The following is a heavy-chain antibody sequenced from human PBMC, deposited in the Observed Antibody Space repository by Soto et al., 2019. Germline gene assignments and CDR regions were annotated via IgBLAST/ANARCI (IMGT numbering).Heavy chain of an antibody. D-gene: IGHD2-21*01. J-gene: IGHJ4*02. V-gene: IGHV3-49*03. CDR1: GFTFGDYA. CDR3: TRDRAVILYYFDY. CDR2: IRSKAYGGTT. Sequence: GGSLRLSCTASGFTFGDYAMSWFRQAPGKGLEWVGFIRSKAYGGTTEYAASVKGRFTISRDDSKSIAYLQMNSLKTEDTAVYYCTRDRAVILYYFDYWGQGTLVTVS.